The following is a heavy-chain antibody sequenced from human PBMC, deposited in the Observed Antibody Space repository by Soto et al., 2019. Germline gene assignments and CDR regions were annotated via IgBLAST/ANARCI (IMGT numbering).Heavy chain of an antibody. CDR3: AKDVGAPSRGWFDP. J-gene: IGHJ5*02. V-gene: IGHV3-23*01. CDR1: GFTFSSYA. Sequence: PGGSLRLTCAASGFTFSSYAMSWVRQAPGKGLEWVSAISGSGGSTYYADSVKGRFTISRDNSKNTLYLQMNSLRAEDTAVYYCAKDVGAPSRGWFDPWGQGTLVTVSS. CDR2: ISGSGGST. D-gene: IGHD1-26*01.